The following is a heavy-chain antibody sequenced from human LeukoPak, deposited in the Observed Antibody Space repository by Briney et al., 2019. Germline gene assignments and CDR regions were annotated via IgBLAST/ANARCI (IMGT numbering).Heavy chain of an antibody. V-gene: IGHV4-59*01. Sequence: SETLSLTCTVSGGSITDYYWIWIRQPPGKGLEYIGYIYYNGATNYNPSLKSRVTISVDTSKNQFSLNLRSVTAADTAVYYCTRSDYSTYFNYWGPGTLVTVSS. CDR1: GGSITDYY. CDR2: IYYNGAT. CDR3: TRSDYSTYFNY. D-gene: IGHD2-15*01. J-gene: IGHJ4*02.